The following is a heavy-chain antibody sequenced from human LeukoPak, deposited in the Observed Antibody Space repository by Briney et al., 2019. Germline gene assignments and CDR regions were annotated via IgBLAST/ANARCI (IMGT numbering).Heavy chain of an antibody. D-gene: IGHD3-22*01. CDR3: AKDRPNYYESNGHYYRRDGDY. V-gene: IGHV3-23*01. CDR1: GFTFSIYA. Sequence: GGSLRLSCAASGFTFSIYAMSWVRQAPGKGLEWVSSISSRSDYTYYEDSVKGRFTISRDNSQNTLYLQMSSLRAEDTAIYYCAKDRPNYYESNGHYYRRDGDYWGQGTLVTVSS. CDR2: ISSRSDYT. J-gene: IGHJ4*02.